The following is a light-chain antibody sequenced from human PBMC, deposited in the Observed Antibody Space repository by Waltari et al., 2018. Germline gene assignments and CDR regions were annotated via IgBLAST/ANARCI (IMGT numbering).Light chain of an antibody. CDR1: QSVSSNN. CDR2: GAS. Sequence: EIVLTQSPGTLSLSPGERATLSYRASQSVSSNNLAWYQQKPGQAPRLLIYGASSRATGIPDRFSGSGSGTDFTLTISRLEPEDFAVYYCQQYGSSSTWTFGQGTKVEIK. J-gene: IGKJ1*01. V-gene: IGKV3-20*01. CDR3: QQYGSSSTWT.